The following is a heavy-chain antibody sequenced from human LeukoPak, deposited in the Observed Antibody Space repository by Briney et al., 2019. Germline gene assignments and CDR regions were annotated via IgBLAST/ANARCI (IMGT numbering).Heavy chain of an antibody. CDR1: RFIFSSYA. CDR2: IRYDGSNK. V-gene: IGHV3-30*02. D-gene: IGHD5-12*01. CDR3: AKDFRGPFDY. Sequence: GGSLRLSCAGSRFIFSSYAMHWVRQAPGKGLEWVAFIRYDGSNKYYADSVKGRFTISRDNSKNTLYLQMNSLRVEDTAVYSCAKDFRGPFDYWGQGALATVSS. J-gene: IGHJ4*02.